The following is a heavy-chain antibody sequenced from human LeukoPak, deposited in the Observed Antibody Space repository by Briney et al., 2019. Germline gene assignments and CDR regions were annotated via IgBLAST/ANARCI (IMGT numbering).Heavy chain of an antibody. V-gene: IGHV4-59*01. D-gene: IGHD3-10*01. J-gene: IGHJ4*02. Sequence: ASETLSLTCTVSGGSISSYYWSWIRQPPGKGPEWIGYIYYSGITIYNPSLESRVTISVDTSQNQFSLTLTSVTAADTAVYYCARDRGSAGGFDYWGQGALVAVSS. CDR3: ARDRGSAGGFDY. CDR2: IYYSGIT. CDR1: GGSISSYY.